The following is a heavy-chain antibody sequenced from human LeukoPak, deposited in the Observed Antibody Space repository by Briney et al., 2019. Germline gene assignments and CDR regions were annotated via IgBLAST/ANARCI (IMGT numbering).Heavy chain of an antibody. CDR1: GFTFSTYS. Sequence: GGSLRLSCAASGFTFSTYSMNWVRQAPGKGLEWLSYISSSSDRVLYADSVKGRFTISRDNAKNSLYLQMTSLRDEDTAVYYCARVPRGADNWFDPWGQGTLVTVSS. J-gene: IGHJ5*02. V-gene: IGHV3-48*02. D-gene: IGHD3-10*01. CDR3: ARVPRGADNWFDP. CDR2: ISSSSDRV.